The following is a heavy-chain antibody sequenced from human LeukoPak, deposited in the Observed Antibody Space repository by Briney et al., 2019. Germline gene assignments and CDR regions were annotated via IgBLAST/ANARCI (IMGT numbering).Heavy chain of an antibody. CDR1: GYTFTSYY. CDR3: AREGNYDFWSGYTSNGYGMDV. Sequence: ASVKVSCKASGYTFTSYYMHWVRQAPGQGLEWMGIINPSGGSTSYAQKFQGRVTMTRDTSTSTVYMELSSLRSEDTAVYYCAREGNYDFWSGYTSNGYGMDVWGQGTTVTVSS. D-gene: IGHD3-3*01. J-gene: IGHJ6*02. V-gene: IGHV1-46*01. CDR2: INPSGGST.